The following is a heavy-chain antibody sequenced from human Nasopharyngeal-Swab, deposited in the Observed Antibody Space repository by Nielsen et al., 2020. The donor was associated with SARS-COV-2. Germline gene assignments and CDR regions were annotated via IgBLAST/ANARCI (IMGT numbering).Heavy chain of an antibody. CDR3: AKDDVVRGDAFDI. J-gene: IGHJ3*02. Sequence: GGSLRLSCIASGFTFNIYAMAWVRRTPGRGLQWVSGISASGGSTYYTDSVKGRFAVSRDNSRNTLYLQMHSLRVEDTALYYCAKDDVVRGDAFDIWAKGQWSPSLQ. CDR2: ISASGGST. D-gene: IGHD3-10*01. V-gene: IGHV3-23*01. CDR1: GFTFNIYA.